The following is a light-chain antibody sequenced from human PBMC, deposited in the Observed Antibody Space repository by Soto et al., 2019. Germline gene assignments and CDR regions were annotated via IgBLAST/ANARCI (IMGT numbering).Light chain of an antibody. J-gene: IGKJ1*01. CDR2: DVS. CDR1: QSVSSNY. Sequence: EIVLTQSPGTLSLSPGERATISCRSSQSVSSNYLAWYQQKPDQDPRLVIYDVSGRATGIPDRLSGSGSGTDFTLTISRLETEDFAVYYCQQYGSSPTFGQGNKVESK. CDR3: QQYGSSPT. V-gene: IGKV3-20*01.